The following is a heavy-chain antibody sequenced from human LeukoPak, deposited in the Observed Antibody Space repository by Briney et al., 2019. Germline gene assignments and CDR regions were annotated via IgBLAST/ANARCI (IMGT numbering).Heavy chain of an antibody. CDR3: ARLSAYYYGSYFYYYMDV. J-gene: IGHJ6*03. V-gene: IGHV3-48*01. CDR2: IGRTTSTI. Sequence: GGSLRLSCAASGFPVSSNSMNWVRQAPGKGLEWVSYIGRTTSTIYYADSVEGRFTISRDNAKNSLFLQMNSLRAEDTALYYCARLSAYYYGSYFYYYMDVWGKGTTVTVSS. CDR1: GFPVSSNS. D-gene: IGHD3-10*01.